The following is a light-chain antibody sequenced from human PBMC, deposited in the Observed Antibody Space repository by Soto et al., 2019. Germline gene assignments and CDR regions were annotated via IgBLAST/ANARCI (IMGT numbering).Light chain of an antibody. Sequence: QSVLTQPPSVSGAPGQRVTISCTGSSSNIGAGYDVHWYQQVPGAAPKLLIYANNNRPSGVPDRFSGSKSGSSASLAITGLQAEDEADYFCKSYAGSNTYVFGSGTKVTVL. CDR3: KSYAGSNTYV. J-gene: IGLJ1*01. V-gene: IGLV1-40*01. CDR2: ANN. CDR1: SSNIGAGYD.